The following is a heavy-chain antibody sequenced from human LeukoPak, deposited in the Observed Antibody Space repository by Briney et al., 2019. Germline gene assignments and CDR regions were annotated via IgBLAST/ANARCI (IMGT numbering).Heavy chain of an antibody. CDR1: GFTFNSFS. J-gene: IGHJ3*02. D-gene: IGHD2-21*01. Sequence: GGSLRLSCAASGFTFNSFSLNWVRQAPGKGLEWLSFITSSSSIIYYADSVKGRFTISRDNAKNSLYLQVNSLRDEDTAVYYCTRDLFNAFDIWGQGTMVTVSS. CDR2: ITSSSSII. V-gene: IGHV3-48*02. CDR3: TRDLFNAFDI.